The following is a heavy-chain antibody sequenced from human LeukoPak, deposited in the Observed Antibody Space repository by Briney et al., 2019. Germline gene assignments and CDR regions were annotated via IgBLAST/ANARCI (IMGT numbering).Heavy chain of an antibody. CDR2: IIPIFGTA. CDR1: GGTFSSYA. D-gene: IGHD3-10*01. J-gene: IGHJ5*02. V-gene: IGHV1-69*13. Sequence: EASVKVSCKASGGTFSSYAISWVRQAPGQGLEWMGGIIPIFGTANYAQKFQGRVTITADESTSTAYMELSSLRSEDTAVYYCARISGSSRGFDPWGQGILVTVSS. CDR3: ARISGSSRGFDP.